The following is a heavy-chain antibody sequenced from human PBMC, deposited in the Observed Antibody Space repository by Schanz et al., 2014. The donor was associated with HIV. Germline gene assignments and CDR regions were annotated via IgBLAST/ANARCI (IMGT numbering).Heavy chain of an antibody. CDR1: GETFSNYV. CDR2: ISVYHNKT. J-gene: IGHJ4*02. V-gene: IGHV1-18*01. CDR3: ARGALYYYDSTGYYHLDY. Sequence: QVQLVQSGAEVKKPGSSVRVSCKASGETFSNYVISWVRQAPGQGLEWMGWISVYHNKTNYAQKLQGRVTMTTDTSTSTAYMELRSLRSDDTAVYYCARGALYYYDSTGYYHLDYWGQGTLVTVSS. D-gene: IGHD3-22*01.